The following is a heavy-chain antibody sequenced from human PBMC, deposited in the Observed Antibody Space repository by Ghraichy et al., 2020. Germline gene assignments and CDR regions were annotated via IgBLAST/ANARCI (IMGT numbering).Heavy chain of an antibody. V-gene: IGHV4-38-2*01. J-gene: IGHJ4*02. Sequence: SQTLSLTCAVSGYSISSGYYWGWIRQPPGKGLEWIGSIYHSGSTYYNPSLKSRVTLSVDTSKNQFSLKLSSVTAADTAVYYCARGDYYASSVGVPGGYWGQGTLVTVSS. CDR1: GYSISSGYY. CDR2: IYHSGST. CDR3: ARGDYYASSVGVPGGY. D-gene: IGHD3-22*01.